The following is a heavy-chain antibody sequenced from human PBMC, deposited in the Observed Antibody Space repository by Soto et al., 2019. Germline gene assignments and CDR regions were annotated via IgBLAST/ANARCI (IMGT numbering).Heavy chain of an antibody. D-gene: IGHD3-9*01. CDR2: IYPGDSDT. J-gene: IGHJ4*02. Sequence: PGESLKISCKGSGYSFTSYWIGWVRQMPGKGLEWMGIIYPGDSDTRYSPSFQGQVTISADKPISTAYLQWSSLKASDTAMYYCASPILTGYYSFDYWGQGTLVTVSS. CDR1: GYSFTSYW. CDR3: ASPILTGYYSFDY. V-gene: IGHV5-51*01.